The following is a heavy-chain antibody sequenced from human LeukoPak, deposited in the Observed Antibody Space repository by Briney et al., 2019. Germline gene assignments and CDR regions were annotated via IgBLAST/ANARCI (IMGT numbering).Heavy chain of an antibody. J-gene: IGHJ4*02. V-gene: IGHV3-21*01. CDR1: GFTFSTYT. D-gene: IGHD4-17*01. Sequence: GGSLRLSCAASGFTFSTYTMNWVRLAPGKGLEWVSSISSSSSYIFYADSVKGRVTISRDNAKNSLYLQMNSLRAEDTAVYSCARDYYGDYYFDYWGQGTLVTVSS. CDR2: ISSSSSYI. CDR3: ARDYYGDYYFDY.